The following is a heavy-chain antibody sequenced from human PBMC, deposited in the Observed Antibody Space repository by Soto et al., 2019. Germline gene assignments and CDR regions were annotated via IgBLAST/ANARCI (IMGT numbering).Heavy chain of an antibody. J-gene: IGHJ4*02. D-gene: IGHD3-22*01. CDR3: GRGGSGYVWFNEF. CDR1: GGLFSSYA. V-gene: IGHV1-69*01. Sequence: QEQLVQSGAEVKKPGSSVKVSCKDTGGLFSSYAISWVRQAPGQGLEWMGGIIPVFGTTYYAQKFQDRVTITATEPTNTAYMGRSSLSSEATALYYCGRGGSGYVWFNEFWGQESRVTVPS. CDR2: IIPVFGTT.